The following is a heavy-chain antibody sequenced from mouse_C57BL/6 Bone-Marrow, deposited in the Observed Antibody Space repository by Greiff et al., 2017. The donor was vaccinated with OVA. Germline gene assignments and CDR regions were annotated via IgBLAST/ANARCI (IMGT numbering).Heavy chain of an antibody. CDR1: GFSLTSYA. CDR2: IWTGGGT. J-gene: IGHJ3*01. Sequence: VQLQQSGPGLVAPSQSLSITCTVSGFSLTSYAISWVRQPPGKGLEWLGVIWTGGGTNYNSALKSRLSISKDNSKSQVFLKMNSLQTDDTARYDCARNDGYRRVWFAYWGQGTLVTVSA. V-gene: IGHV2-9-1*01. D-gene: IGHD2-3*01. CDR3: ARNDGYRRVWFAY.